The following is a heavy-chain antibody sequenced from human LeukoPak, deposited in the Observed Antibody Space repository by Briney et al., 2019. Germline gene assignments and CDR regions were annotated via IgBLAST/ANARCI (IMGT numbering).Heavy chain of an antibody. CDR3: ARDSPEGNPYYYYYMDV. J-gene: IGHJ6*03. CDR1: GFTFSDYY. V-gene: IGHV3-11*04. CDR2: ISSSGSTI. D-gene: IGHD2/OR15-2a*01. Sequence: PGGSLRLSCAASGFTFSDYYMSWIRQAPGKGLEWVSYISSSGSTIYYADSVKGRFTISRDNAKNSLYLQMNSLRAEDTAVYYCARDSPEGNPYYYYYMDVWGKGTTVTVSS.